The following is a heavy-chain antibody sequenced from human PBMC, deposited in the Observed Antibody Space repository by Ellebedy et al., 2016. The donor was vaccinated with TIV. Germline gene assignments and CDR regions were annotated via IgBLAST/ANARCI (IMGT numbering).Heavy chain of an antibody. D-gene: IGHD3-22*01. V-gene: IGHV3-66*01. CDR3: ARDPGGGGNYGDNWFDP. CDR1: GFTVNSYF. CDR2: IYKDGGT. Sequence: PGGSLRLSCAVSGFTVNSYFMTWVRQAPGKGLEWVSVIYKDGGTNYTDSVLGRFTISSDNSENTLHLQMDSLRVEDTAVYYCARDPGGGGNYGDNWFDPWGQGTLVTVSS. J-gene: IGHJ5*02.